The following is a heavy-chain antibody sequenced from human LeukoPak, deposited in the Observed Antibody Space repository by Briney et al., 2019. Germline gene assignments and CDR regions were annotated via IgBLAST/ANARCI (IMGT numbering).Heavy chain of an antibody. CDR3: AKVNDLGDFDY. V-gene: IGHV3-48*01. J-gene: IGHJ4*02. Sequence: GGSLRLSCAASGFTFSSYSMNWVRQAPGKGLEWVSYISSSSSTIYYADSVKGRFTISRDNAKNSLYLQMNSLRAEDTAVYYCAKVNDLGDFDYWGQGTLVTVSS. CDR2: ISSSSSTI. CDR1: GFTFSSYS. D-gene: IGHD1-1*01.